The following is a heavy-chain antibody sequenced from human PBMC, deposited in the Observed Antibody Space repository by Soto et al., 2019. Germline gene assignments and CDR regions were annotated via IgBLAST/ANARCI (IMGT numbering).Heavy chain of an antibody. CDR2: MNPNSGNT. CDR3: ARVPISSSWYNWFDP. Sequence: ASVKVSCKASGYTFTSYDINWVRQATGQGLEWMGWMNPNSGNTGYAQKFQGRVTMTRNTSISTAYMELSSLRSEDTAVYYCARVPISSSWYNWFDPWGQGTLVTVSS. D-gene: IGHD6-13*01. J-gene: IGHJ5*02. V-gene: IGHV1-8*01. CDR1: GYTFTSYD.